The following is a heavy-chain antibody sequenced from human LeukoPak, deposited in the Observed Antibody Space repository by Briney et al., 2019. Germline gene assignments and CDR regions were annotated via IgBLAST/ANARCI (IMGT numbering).Heavy chain of an antibody. J-gene: IGHJ6*03. CDR2: ITSTNTI. Sequence: GGSLRLSCAASGFTFTSYSLNWVRQAPGKGLEWVSYITSTNTILYGDSVKGRFTISRDNAKNSLYLQMNSLRAEDTAVYYCAREPLLWFGENSGYMDVWGKGTTVTVSS. V-gene: IGHV3-48*01. CDR3: AREPLLWFGENSGYMDV. D-gene: IGHD3-10*01. CDR1: GFTFTSYS.